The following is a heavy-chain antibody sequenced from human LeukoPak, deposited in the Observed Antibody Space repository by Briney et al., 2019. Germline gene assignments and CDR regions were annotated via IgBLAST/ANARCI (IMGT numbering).Heavy chain of an antibody. D-gene: IGHD4-17*01. V-gene: IGHV3-21*04. CDR1: GFTFSSYS. CDR3: AKDPLHMTTVTHNWFDP. J-gene: IGHJ5*02. CDR2: ISSSSSYI. Sequence: PGGSLRLSCAASGFTFSSYSMNWVRQAPGKGLEWVSSISSSSSYIYYADSVKGRFTISRDNAKNSLYLQMNSLRAEDTAVYYCAKDPLHMTTVTHNWFDPWGQGTLVTVSS.